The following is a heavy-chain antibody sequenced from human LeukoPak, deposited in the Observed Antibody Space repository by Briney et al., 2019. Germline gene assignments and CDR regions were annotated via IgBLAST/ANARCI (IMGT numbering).Heavy chain of an antibody. V-gene: IGHV1-2*02. CDR2: INPNSGGT. CDR1: GYTFTGYY. CDR3: ARGGQYVLHYDSSGYPPRGH. J-gene: IGHJ4*02. D-gene: IGHD3-22*01. Sequence: ASVKVSCKASGYTFTGYYMHWVRQAAGQGLEWMGLINPNSGGTNYAQKFQGRVTMTRDTSISTAYMELSRLRSDDTAVYYCARGGQYVLHYDSSGYPPRGHWGQGTLVTVSS.